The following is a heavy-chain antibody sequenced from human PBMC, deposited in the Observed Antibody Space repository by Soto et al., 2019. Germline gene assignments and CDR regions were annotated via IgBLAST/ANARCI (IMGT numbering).Heavy chain of an antibody. J-gene: IGHJ6*02. V-gene: IGHV3-23*01. CDR1: GFPIRSYA. Sequence: GGSHILSYASAGFPIRSYAMSWVRPNPGTGLEWVSSISASGGSTYYADSVKGRFAISRDSSKNTLYLQMNSLRAEDTALYYCAKVLMGEWFGDLAHYYSGMDVWGQATTVTVSS. D-gene: IGHD3-10*01. CDR2: ISASGGST. CDR3: AKVLMGEWFGDLAHYYSGMDV.